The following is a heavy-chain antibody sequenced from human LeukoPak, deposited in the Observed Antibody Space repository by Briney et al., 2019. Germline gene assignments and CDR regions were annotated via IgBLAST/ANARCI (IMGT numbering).Heavy chain of an antibody. Sequence: ASETLSLTCTVSGGSISSYYWSWIRQPPGKGLEWIGYIYYSGSTNYNPSLKSRVTISVDTSKNQFSLKLSSVTAADTAVYYCASSGLYCSSTSCPYYYYYMDVWGKGTTVTVSS. D-gene: IGHD2-2*01. J-gene: IGHJ6*03. CDR1: GGSISSYY. CDR2: IYYSGST. CDR3: ASSGLYCSSTSCPYYYYYMDV. V-gene: IGHV4-59*01.